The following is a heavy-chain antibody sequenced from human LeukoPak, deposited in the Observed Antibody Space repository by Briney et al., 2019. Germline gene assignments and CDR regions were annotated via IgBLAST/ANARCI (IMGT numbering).Heavy chain of an antibody. D-gene: IGHD4-23*01. J-gene: IGHJ4*02. CDR3: ARESTTVVNLDY. V-gene: IGHV3-74*01. CDR2: INGDGSST. CDR1: GLTFSSHW. Sequence: GGSLRLSCAASGLTFSSHWMHWVRQAPGKGLVWVSRINGDGSSTNYADSVKDRFTISRDNAKNTLYLQMNSLRAEDTALYYCARESTTVVNLDYWGQGTLVTVSS.